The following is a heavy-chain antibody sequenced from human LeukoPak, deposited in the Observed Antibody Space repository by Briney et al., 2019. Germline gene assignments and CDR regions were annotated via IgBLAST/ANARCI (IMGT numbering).Heavy chain of an antibody. D-gene: IGHD1-1*01. V-gene: IGHV4-61*02. CDR3: ATGTGHYYYYYYMDV. CDR2: IYTSGST. J-gene: IGHJ6*03. Sequence: TLSLTCTVSGGSISSGSYYWSWIRQPAGKGLEWIGRIYTSGSTNYNPSLKSRVTISVDMSKNQLSLKLSSVTAADTAIYYCATGTGHYYYYYYMDVWGKGTTVTVSS. CDR1: GGSISSGSYY.